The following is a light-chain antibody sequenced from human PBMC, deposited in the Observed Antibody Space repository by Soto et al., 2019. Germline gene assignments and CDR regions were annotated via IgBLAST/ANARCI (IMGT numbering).Light chain of an antibody. CDR3: CSYGGFSTFVI. V-gene: IGLV2-23*02. CDR2: EAN. CDR1: SNDIGKYHL. J-gene: IGLJ2*01. Sequence: QSALTQPASVSGSPGQSITISCTGTSNDIGKYHLVSWYQRHPGKAPKLIIYEANKRPSGVSYRFSGSRSGNTASLTISGLQAEDEGDYYCCSYGGFSTFVIFGGGTKLTVL.